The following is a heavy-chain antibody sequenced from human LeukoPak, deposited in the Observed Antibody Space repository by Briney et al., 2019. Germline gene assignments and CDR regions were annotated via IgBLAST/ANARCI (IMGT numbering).Heavy chain of an antibody. CDR2: INAGNGNT. CDR3: ARALHSSSWNDDAFDI. Sequence: GASVKVSCKASGYTFTSYAMHWVRQAPGQRLEWMGWINAGNGNTKYSQKFQGRVTITADESTSTAYMELSSLRSEDTAVYYCARALHSSSWNDDAFDIWGQGTMVTVSS. V-gene: IGHV1-3*01. CDR1: GYTFTSYA. D-gene: IGHD6-13*01. J-gene: IGHJ3*02.